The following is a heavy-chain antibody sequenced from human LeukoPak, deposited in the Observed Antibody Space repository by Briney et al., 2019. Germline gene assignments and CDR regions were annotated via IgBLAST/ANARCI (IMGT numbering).Heavy chain of an antibody. V-gene: IGHV4-38-2*02. J-gene: IGHJ4*02. CDR2: IYHSGST. D-gene: IGHD3-9*01. CDR1: GYSISSGYY. CDR3: ARVRYFDWSWEPKDDY. Sequence: KPSETLSLTCTVSGYSISSGYYWGWIRQPPGKGLEWIGSIYHSGSTYYNPSLKSRVTISVDTSKNQFSLKLSSVTAADTAVYYCARVRYFDWSWEPKDDYWGQGTLVTVSS.